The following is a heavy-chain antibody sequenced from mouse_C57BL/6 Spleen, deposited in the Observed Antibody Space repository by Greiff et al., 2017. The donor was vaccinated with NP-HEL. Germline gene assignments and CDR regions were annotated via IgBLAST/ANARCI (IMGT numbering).Heavy chain of an antibody. CDR3: VRNPLIPLYDYDWYFDV. CDR2: IRSKSNNYAT. CDR1: GFSFNTYA. V-gene: IGHV10-1*01. J-gene: IGHJ1*03. Sequence: EVNLVESGGGLVQPKGSLKLSCAASGFSFNTYAMNWVRQAPGKGLEWVARIRSKSNNYATYYADSVKDRFTISRDDSESMLYLQMNNLKTEDTAMYYCVRNPLIPLYDYDWYFDVWGTGTTVTVSS. D-gene: IGHD2-4*01.